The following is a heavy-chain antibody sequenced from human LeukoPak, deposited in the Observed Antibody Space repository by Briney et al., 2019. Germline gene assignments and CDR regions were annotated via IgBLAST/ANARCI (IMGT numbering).Heavy chain of an antibody. CDR1: DFTFSSYS. D-gene: IGHD2-2*02. CDR3: ARDGQVPGAINYYNMDV. CDR2: ISASSTYI. Sequence: GGSLRLSCADSDFTFSSYSMTWVRQAPGKGLEWISSISASSTYIYYADSVKGRFTISRDNAKNLLFLQMNSLRADDTAVYYCARDGQVPGAINYYNMDVWGRGTTVAVSS. V-gene: IGHV3-21*01. J-gene: IGHJ6*03.